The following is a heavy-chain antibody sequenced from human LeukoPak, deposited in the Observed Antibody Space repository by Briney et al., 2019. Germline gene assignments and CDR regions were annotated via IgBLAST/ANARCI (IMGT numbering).Heavy chain of an antibody. D-gene: IGHD2-21*02. CDR3: ARAWGSDRDLNF. Sequence: PGGSLRLSCAASRFTFSSYSMNWVRQAPGKGLEWVSYISSSSSAIYYADSVKGRFTISRDNAKNSLYLQMASLRAEDTAVYYCARAWGSDRDLNFWGQGTPVTVSS. V-gene: IGHV3-48*04. CDR2: ISSSSSAI. CDR1: RFTFSSYS. J-gene: IGHJ4*02.